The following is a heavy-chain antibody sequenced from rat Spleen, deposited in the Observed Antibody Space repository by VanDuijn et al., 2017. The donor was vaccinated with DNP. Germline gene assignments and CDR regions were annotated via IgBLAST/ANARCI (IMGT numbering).Heavy chain of an antibody. Sequence: EVQLVESGGGLVQPGGSLKLSCSASGFSIADYYMAWVRQAPKKGLEWVATIIHDGSSIYYRDSVKGRFTISRDNTKNTLYLQMNSLRSEDTATYYCARLLPGYNVMDAWGQGASVTVSS. CDR3: ARLLPGYNVMDA. CDR2: IIHDGSSI. CDR1: GFSIADYY. D-gene: IGHD1-4*01. J-gene: IGHJ4*01. V-gene: IGHV5S10*01.